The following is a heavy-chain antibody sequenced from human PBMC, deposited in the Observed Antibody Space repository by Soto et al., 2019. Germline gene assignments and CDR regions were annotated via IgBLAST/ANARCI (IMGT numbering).Heavy chain of an antibody. V-gene: IGHV1-8*01. CDR1: GYTFTSYD. CDR3: ARIPYSSGQFYYYYYMDV. CDR2: KNPKSGNT. D-gene: IGHD6-19*01. J-gene: IGHJ6*03. Sequence: QVQLVQSGAEVKKPGASVKVSCKASGYTFTSYDINWVRQATGQGLEWMGWKNPKSGNTGYAQKFQGRVTMTRNTSISTAYMELRSLRSEDTAVYYCARIPYSSGQFYYYYYMDVWGKGTTVTVSS.